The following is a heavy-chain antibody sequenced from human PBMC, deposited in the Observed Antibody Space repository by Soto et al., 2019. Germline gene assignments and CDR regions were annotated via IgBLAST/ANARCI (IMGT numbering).Heavy chain of an antibody. CDR2: IWYDGSNK. CDR1: GFTFSSYG. D-gene: IGHD2-2*01. CDR3: ARGDIPASPVYYYYYYMDV. J-gene: IGHJ6*03. Sequence: PGGSLRLSCAASGFTFSSYGMHWVRQAPGKGLEWVAVIWYDGSNKYYADSVKGRFTISRDNSKNTLYLQMNSLRAEDTAVYYCARGDIPASPVYYYYYYMDVWGKGTTVTVSS. V-gene: IGHV3-33*01.